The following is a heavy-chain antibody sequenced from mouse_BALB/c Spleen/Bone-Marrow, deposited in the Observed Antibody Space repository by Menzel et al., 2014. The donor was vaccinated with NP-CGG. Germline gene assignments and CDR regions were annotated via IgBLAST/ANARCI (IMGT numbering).Heavy chain of an antibody. Sequence: QVQLKQSGPGLVAPPQSLSITCTVSGFSLTGYGVNWVRQPPGKGLEWLGMIWGDGSTDYNSALKSRLSISKDNSKSQVFVKMNSLQTDDTARYYCAREPHYYAMDYWGQGTSVTVSS. V-gene: IGHV2-6-7*01. CDR2: IWGDGST. J-gene: IGHJ4*01. CDR1: GFSLTGYG. CDR3: AREPHYYAMDY.